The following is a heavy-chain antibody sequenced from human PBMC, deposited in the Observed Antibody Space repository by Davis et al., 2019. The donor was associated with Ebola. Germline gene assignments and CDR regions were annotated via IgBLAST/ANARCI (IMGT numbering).Heavy chain of an antibody. D-gene: IGHD2-15*01. CDR2: ISSSSSYI. J-gene: IGHJ4*02. V-gene: IGHV3-21*01. CDR3: ARDFLLQY. Sequence: GESLKISCAASGFTVSSNYMSWVRQAPGKGLEWVSSISSSSSYIYYADSVKGRFTISRDNAKNSLYLQMNSLRAEDTAVYYCARDFLLQYWGQGTLVTVSS. CDR1: GFTVSSNY.